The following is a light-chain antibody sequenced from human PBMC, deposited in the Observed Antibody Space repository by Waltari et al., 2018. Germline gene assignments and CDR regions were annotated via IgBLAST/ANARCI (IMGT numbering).Light chain of an antibody. CDR1: QSISIY. J-gene: IGKJ1*01. Sequence: EIVLTQSPATLSFSPGERATLSCRASQSISIYLAWYQQKPGQAPRLLIYGASARAIGIPARFSGSGSGTEFTLTISSLQSEDFAVYYCQQYNGWPPWTFGQGTRVEIK. CDR2: GAS. CDR3: QQYNGWPPWT. V-gene: IGKV3-15*01.